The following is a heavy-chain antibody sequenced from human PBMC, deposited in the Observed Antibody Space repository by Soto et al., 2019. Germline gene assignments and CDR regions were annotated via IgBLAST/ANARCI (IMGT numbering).Heavy chain of an antibody. V-gene: IGHV3-11*01. J-gene: IGHJ5*02. Sequence: GGSLRLSCAASGFTFSDYYMNWIRQAPGKGLEWVSYISSGGSAIYYADSVKGRFTISRDNAKNSLYLQMSSLTADDTAVYYCARGYIVASRLDPWGQGTLVTVSS. CDR2: ISSGGSAI. D-gene: IGHD2-21*01. CDR3: ARGYIVASRLDP. CDR1: GFTFSDYY.